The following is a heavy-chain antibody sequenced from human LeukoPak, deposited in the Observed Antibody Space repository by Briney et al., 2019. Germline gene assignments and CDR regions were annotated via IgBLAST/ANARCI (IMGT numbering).Heavy chain of an antibody. J-gene: IGHJ6*02. V-gene: IGHV3-53*01. Sequence: PGGSLRLSCAASGFTVSSNYMSWVRQAPGKGLEWVSVIYSGGSTYYADSVKGRFTISRDNSKNTLYLQMNSLRAEDTAVYYCARDRTRITMVRGVIISWPYYYGMDVWGQGTTVTVSS. CDR2: IYSGGST. CDR3: ARDRTRITMVRGVIISWPYYYGMDV. CDR1: GFTVSSNY. D-gene: IGHD3-10*01.